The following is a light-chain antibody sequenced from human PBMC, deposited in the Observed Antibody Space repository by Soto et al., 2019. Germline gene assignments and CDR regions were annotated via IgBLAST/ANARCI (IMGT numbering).Light chain of an antibody. V-gene: IGKV3-15*01. J-gene: IGKJ3*01. CDR1: QSVGSN. Sequence: ERVLTQSPATLSVSPGERATLSCRASQSVGSNLAWYQQKPGQAPRLLIFGASSRATGVPARFSGSGSGTEFTLTINSRQSEDGAVYFCEQYDNWPLTFGPGTKGDIK. CDR3: EQYDNWPLT. CDR2: GAS.